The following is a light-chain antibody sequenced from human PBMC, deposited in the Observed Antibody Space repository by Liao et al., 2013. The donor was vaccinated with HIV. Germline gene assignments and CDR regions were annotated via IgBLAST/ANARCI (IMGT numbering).Light chain of an antibody. CDR1: NIGFKS. Sequence: SYELTQPPSVSVAPGKTARITCGGNNIGFKSVHWYRQRPGQAPVLLIYYDRARPSGIPERFSGSNSANTATLTISRVEAGDEADYYCQVWGTTSDHWVFGGGTKLTVL. J-gene: IGLJ3*02. CDR3: QVWGTTSDHWV. CDR2: YDR. V-gene: IGLV3-21*01.